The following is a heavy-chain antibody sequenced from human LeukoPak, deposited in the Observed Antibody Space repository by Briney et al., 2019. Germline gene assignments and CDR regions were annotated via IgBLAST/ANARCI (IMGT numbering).Heavy chain of an antibody. D-gene: IGHD6-19*01. CDR1: GYSISSGYY. CDR2: IYHSGST. J-gene: IGHJ3*02. V-gene: IGHV4-38-2*02. CDR3: ARAGYSSGWYRPGGAFDI. Sequence: SETLSLTCTVSGYSISSGYYWGWIRQPPGKGLEWIGSIYHSGSTYYNPSLKSRVTISVDTSKNQFSLKLSSVTAADTAVYYCARAGYSSGWYRPGGAFDIWGQGTMVTVSS.